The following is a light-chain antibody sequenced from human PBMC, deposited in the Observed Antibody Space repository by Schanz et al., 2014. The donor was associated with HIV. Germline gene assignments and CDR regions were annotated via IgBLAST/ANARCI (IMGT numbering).Light chain of an antibody. J-gene: IGLJ2*01. Sequence: QSALTQPPSASGSPGQSVTISCTGTSSDVGGYNFVSWYQEHPGKAPKLLIYEVTKRPSGVSGRFSGSKSGNTASLTVSGLQAEDEANYYCTSYASTSTVVFGGGTKVTVL. V-gene: IGLV2-8*01. CDR1: SSDVGGYNF. CDR3: TSYASTSTVV. CDR2: EVT.